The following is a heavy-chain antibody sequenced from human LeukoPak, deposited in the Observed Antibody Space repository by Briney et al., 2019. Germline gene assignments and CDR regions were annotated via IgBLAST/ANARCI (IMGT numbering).Heavy chain of an antibody. CDR1: GFSFSSYG. CDR3: AKDGTTSPGRYCSSNSCYYFDH. D-gene: IGHD2-2*01. Sequence: PGGSLRLSCAASGFSFSSYGMSWVRQAPGKGLEWVSGISGSGGSTYYADSVKGRFTISRDNSKNTLDLQMNSLRAEDTAVYYCAKDGTTSPGRYCSSNSCYYFDHWGQGTLVTVSS. CDR2: ISGSGGST. V-gene: IGHV3-23*01. J-gene: IGHJ4*02.